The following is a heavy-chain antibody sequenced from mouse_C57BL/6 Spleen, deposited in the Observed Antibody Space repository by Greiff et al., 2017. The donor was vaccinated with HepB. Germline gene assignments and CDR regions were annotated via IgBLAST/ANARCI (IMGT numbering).Heavy chain of an antibody. CDR3: ARGIYYDSSYAMDY. CDR1: GYTFTSYW. D-gene: IGHD2-4*01. CDR2: IHPNSGST. V-gene: IGHV1-64*01. Sequence: VQLQQPGAELVKPGASVKLSCKASGYTFTSYWMHWVKQRPGQGLEWIGMIHPNSGSTNYNEKFKSKATLTVDKSSSTAYMQLSSLTSEDSAVYYCARGIYYDSSYAMDYSGQGTSVTVSS. J-gene: IGHJ4*01.